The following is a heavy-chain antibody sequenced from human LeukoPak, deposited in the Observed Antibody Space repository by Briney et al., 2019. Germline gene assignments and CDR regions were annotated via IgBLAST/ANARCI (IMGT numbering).Heavy chain of an antibody. CDR1: GYTFTSYG. D-gene: IGHD5-24*01. Sequence: ASVKVSCKASGYTFTSYGISWVRQAPGQGLEWMGWISAYNGNTNYAQKLQGRVTMTTDTSTSTAYMELRSLRSDDTAVYYCARVPDGYNLGTWFDPWGQGTLVTVSS. V-gene: IGHV1-18*01. CDR2: ISAYNGNT. CDR3: ARVPDGYNLGTWFDP. J-gene: IGHJ5*02.